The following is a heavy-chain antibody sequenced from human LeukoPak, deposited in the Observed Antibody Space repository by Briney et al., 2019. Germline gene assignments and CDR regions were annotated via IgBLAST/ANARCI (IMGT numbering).Heavy chain of an antibody. CDR3: ARDPPGESDGRAFDI. CDR2: INPNSGGT. V-gene: IGHV1-2*02. D-gene: IGHD3-16*01. CDR1: GYSFTDYY. Sequence: GASVKVSCKASGYSFTDYYMHWVRQAPGQGLEWMGWINPNSGGTNSAQKFQGRVTMTRDTSITTVYMEVSWLTSDDTAVYYCARDPPGESDGRAFDIWGQGTMVTVSS. J-gene: IGHJ3*02.